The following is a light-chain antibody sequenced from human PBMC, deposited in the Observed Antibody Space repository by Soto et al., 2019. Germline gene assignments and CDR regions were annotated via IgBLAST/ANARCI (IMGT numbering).Light chain of an antibody. CDR2: AAS. CDR3: QQYRHWPLT. CDR1: QSISSY. J-gene: IGKJ4*01. V-gene: IGKV1-39*01. Sequence: DIQMTHSPSSLSASVGDRVTITCRASQSISSYLNWYQQKPGKAPKLLIYAASSLQSGVPSRFSGSGSGTDFTLPISSLQSEDFAVYYCQQYRHWPLTFGGGTKVEIK.